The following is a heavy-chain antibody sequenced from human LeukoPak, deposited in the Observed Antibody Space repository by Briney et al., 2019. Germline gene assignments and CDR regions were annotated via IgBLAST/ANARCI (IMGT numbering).Heavy chain of an antibody. CDR1: GFSVSSSF. Sequence: PGGSLILSCAASGFSVSSSFMSWVRQAPGKGLEWVSVIYSIGSTFYADSVKGRFTISRDNSKNTLYLHMNSLRTEDTAVYYCARDRVYLGREDAFDIWGQGTMVTVSS. J-gene: IGHJ3*02. V-gene: IGHV3-53*01. D-gene: IGHD7-27*01. CDR2: IYSIGST. CDR3: ARDRVYLGREDAFDI.